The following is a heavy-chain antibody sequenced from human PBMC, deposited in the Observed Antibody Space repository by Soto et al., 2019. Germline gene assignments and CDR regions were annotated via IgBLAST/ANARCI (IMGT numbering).Heavy chain of an antibody. CDR1: GFSFDNFA. Sequence: GSLRLSCVGSGFSFDNFAMRWVRQAPGKGLELVSSISARSSTTYYAGSVKGRFTISRDNSKNTLYLQMNSLTAEDTAVYYCAKVFYDSGTTFFGVDVWGQGTTVTVSS. J-gene: IGHJ6*02. CDR3: AKVFYDSGTTFFGVDV. D-gene: IGHD3-10*01. CDR2: ISARSSTT. V-gene: IGHV3-23*01.